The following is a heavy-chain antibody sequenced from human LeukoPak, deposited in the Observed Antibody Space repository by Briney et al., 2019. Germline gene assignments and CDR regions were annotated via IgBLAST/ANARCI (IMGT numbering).Heavy chain of an antibody. D-gene: IGHD6-13*01. CDR2: ISDTGDIT. CDR3: AKVRGRQLRLGYFAY. CDR1: GFTFSSYA. J-gene: IGHJ4*02. V-gene: IGHV3-23*01. Sequence: GGSLRLSCAASGFTFSSYAMSWVRQAPGKGLEWVSTISDTGDITYYADSVKGRFTISRDNSKNTLYLQMNSLRAEDTAVYYCAKVRGRQLRLGYFAYWSQGTLVTVPS.